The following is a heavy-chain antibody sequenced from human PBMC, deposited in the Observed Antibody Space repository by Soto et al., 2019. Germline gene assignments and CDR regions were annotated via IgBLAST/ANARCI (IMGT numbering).Heavy chain of an antibody. J-gene: IGHJ4*02. CDR3: ARTVMPVGNLPAFDH. CDR2: IYNNGKT. CDR1: GGSVSSPKYF. D-gene: IGHD7-27*01. Sequence: QMQLQESGPGLVKPSETLSLACTVSGGSVSSPKYFWSWIRQPPGKGLEWVAYIYNNGKTNYNPSLKRRAPISVDTAKNQCSLKLTSVTGADSAVYFCARTVMPVGNLPAFDHWGQGVLVTVSS. V-gene: IGHV4-61*01.